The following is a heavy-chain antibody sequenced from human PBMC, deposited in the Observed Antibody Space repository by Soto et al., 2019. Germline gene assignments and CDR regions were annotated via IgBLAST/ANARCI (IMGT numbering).Heavy chain of an antibody. V-gene: IGHV3-23*01. CDR3: AKDFSPMIVVVIGLFDY. Sequence: GGSLRLSCAASGFTFSSYAMSWVRQAPGKGLEWVSAISGSGGSTYYADSVKGRFTISRDNSKNTLYLQMNSLRAEDTAVYYCAKDFSPMIVVVIGLFDYWGQGTLVTVSS. J-gene: IGHJ4*02. CDR1: GFTFSSYA. CDR2: ISGSGGST. D-gene: IGHD3-22*01.